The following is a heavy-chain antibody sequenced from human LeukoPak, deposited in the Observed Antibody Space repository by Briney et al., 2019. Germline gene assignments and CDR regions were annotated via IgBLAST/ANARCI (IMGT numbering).Heavy chain of an antibody. Sequence: SETLSLTCAVYGGSFRGYYWSWIRQPPGKGLEWIGEINHSGSTNYNPSLKSRVTISVDTSKNQFSLKLSSVTAADTAVYYCARGAHITMIVVVKKYYFDYWGQGTLVTVSS. CDR3: ARGAHITMIVVVKKYYFDY. CDR1: GGSFRGYY. J-gene: IGHJ4*02. D-gene: IGHD3-22*01. CDR2: INHSGST. V-gene: IGHV4-34*01.